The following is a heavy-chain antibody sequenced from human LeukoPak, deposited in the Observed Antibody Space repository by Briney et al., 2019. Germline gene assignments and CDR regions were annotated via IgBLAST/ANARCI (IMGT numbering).Heavy chain of an antibody. CDR1: GFIFSSYW. J-gene: IGHJ2*01. CDR3: ARRFSRDGYNYPNSKEYWYFDL. V-gene: IGHV3-74*01. CDR2: ISSDGSST. Sequence: GGSLRLSCAASGFIFSSYWMHWVRQAPGKGLVWVSRISSDGSSTSYAESVKGRFTISRDNAKNTLYLQMNSLRAEDTAVYYCARRFSRDGYNYPNSKEYWYFDLWGRGTLVTVSS. D-gene: IGHD5-24*01.